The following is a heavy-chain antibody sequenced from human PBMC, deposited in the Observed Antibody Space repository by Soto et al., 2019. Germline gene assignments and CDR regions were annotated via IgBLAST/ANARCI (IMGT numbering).Heavy chain of an antibody. D-gene: IGHD4-17*01. CDR2: ISYDGSNK. V-gene: IGHV3-30-3*01. J-gene: IGHJ1*01. Sequence: QVQLVESGGGVVQPGRSLRLSCAASGFTFSSYAMHWVRQAPGKGLEWVAVISYDGSNKYYADSVKGRFTISRDNSKNTLYLQMNSLRAEDTAVYYCARVTNYGGEGLWVQGTLVTVSS. CDR3: ARVTNYGGEGL. CDR1: GFTFSSYA.